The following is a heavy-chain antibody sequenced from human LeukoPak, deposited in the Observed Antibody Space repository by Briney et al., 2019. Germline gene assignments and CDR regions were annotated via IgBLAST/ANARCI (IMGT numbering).Heavy chain of an antibody. CDR1: GYTFTGYY. J-gene: IGHJ4*02. D-gene: IGHD3-3*01. CDR3: ARGDDFWSGYNELDY. CDR2: INPNSGGT. V-gene: IGHV1-2*02. Sequence: ASVKVSCKASGYTFTGYYMHWVRQAPGHGLEWMGWINPNSGGTNYAQKFQGRVTMTRDTSISTAYMELSRLRSDDTAVYYCARGDDFWSGYNELDYWGQGTLVTVSS.